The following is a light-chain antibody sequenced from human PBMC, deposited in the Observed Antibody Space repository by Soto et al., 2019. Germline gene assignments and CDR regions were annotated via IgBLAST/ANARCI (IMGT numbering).Light chain of an antibody. CDR1: QTVSSRY. CDR2: GAS. J-gene: IGKJ4*01. Sequence: EIVLTQSPGTLSLSPGERATLSCRASQTVSSRYLAWYQQKPGQAPRLLISGASSRATGIPDRFSGSGSGTDFTLTISRLEPEDFAIYYCQHYGPSPQQYGTSPRLSFGGGTKVEIK. CDR3: QHYGPSPQQYGTSPRLS. V-gene: IGKV3-20*01.